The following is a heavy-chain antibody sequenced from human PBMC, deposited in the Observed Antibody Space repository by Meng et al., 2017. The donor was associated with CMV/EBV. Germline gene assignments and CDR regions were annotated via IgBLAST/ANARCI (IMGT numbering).Heavy chain of an antibody. CDR2: INWNGGST. V-gene: IGHV3-20*04. Sequence: LSGAASGFTFDDYGMSWVRQAPGKGLEWVSGINWNGGSTGYADSVKGRFTISRDNAKNSLYLQMNSLRAEDTALYYCARSLQRAFDYWGQGTLVTVSS. CDR3: ARSLQRAFDY. J-gene: IGHJ4*02. CDR1: GFTFDDYG.